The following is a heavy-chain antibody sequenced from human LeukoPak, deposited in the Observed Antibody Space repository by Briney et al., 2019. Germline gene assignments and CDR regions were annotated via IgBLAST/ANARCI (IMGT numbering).Heavy chain of an antibody. D-gene: IGHD3-22*01. Sequence: GASVKVSCKASGGTFSSYAISWVRQAPGQGLEWMGRIIPILGIANYAQKFQGRVTITADKSTSTAYMELSSLRSEDTAVYYCARDAPGPYDSSGYYYIFFDYWGQGTLVTVSS. CDR2: IIPILGIA. CDR3: ARDAPGPYDSSGYYYIFFDY. CDR1: GGTFSSYA. V-gene: IGHV1-69*04. J-gene: IGHJ4*02.